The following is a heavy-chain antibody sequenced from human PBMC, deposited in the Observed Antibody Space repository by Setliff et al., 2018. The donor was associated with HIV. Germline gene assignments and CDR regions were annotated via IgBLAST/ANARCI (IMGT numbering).Heavy chain of an antibody. J-gene: IGHJ4*02. CDR1: GYRFTSYW. V-gene: IGHV5-51*01. CDR3: ASHGYSYGFDY. CDR2: IYLGDSDT. Sequence: PGESLKISCKGSGYRFTSYWIDWVRQTPGKGLEWMGIIYLGDSDTRYSPSFQGQVTISADKSTSTAFLQWSSLKASDTAMYYCASHGYSYGFDYWGQGTLVTVSS. D-gene: IGHD5-18*01.